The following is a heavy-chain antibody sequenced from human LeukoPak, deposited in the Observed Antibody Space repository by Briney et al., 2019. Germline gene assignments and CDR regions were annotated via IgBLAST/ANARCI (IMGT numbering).Heavy chain of an antibody. CDR1: GFTFSSYA. D-gene: IGHD4-17*01. Sequence: GGSLRLSCAASGFTFSSYAMSWVRRAPRKGLEWVSAISGSGGSTYYADSVKGRFTISRDNSRELLYLQMNSLRVEDTAVYYCAKDPNGDYVGAFDSWGQGTMVTVSS. J-gene: IGHJ3*02. CDR2: ISGSGGST. V-gene: IGHV3-23*01. CDR3: AKDPNGDYVGAFDS.